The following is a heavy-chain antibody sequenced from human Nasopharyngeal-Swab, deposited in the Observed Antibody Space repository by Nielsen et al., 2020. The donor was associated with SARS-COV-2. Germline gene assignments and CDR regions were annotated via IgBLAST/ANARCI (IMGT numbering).Heavy chain of an antibody. CDR2: ISSSSSYI. V-gene: IGHV3-21*01. Sequence: GGSLKISWAASGFTFSSYSMNWVRQAPGKGLEWISSISSSSSYIYYADSVKGRFAISRDNAKNSLYLQMNSLRAEDTAVYYCARARRGVDYYMDVWGKGTTVTVSS. J-gene: IGHJ6*03. D-gene: IGHD3-10*01. CDR1: GFTFSSYS. CDR3: ARARRGVDYYMDV.